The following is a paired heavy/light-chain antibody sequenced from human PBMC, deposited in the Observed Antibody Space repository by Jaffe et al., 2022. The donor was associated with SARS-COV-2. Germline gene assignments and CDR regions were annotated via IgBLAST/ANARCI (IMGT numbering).Light chain of an antibody. Sequence: QSALTQPASVSGSPGQSITISCTGSSSDIGAYNYVSWYQQHPGKVPKLMIFDVSNRPSGVSNRFSGSKSGNTASLTISGLQAEDEADYHCSSYTSSSTVVFGGGTKLTVL. CDR1: SSDIGAYNY. J-gene: IGLJ2*01. V-gene: IGLV2-14*01. CDR3: SSYTSSSTVV. CDR2: DVS.
Heavy chain of an antibody. D-gene: IGHD3-3*01. J-gene: IGHJ3*02. Sequence: EVHLVESGGGLVQSGGSLRLSCATSGFTFSNFWMHWVRQAPGKGLVWVSRINADGTTTTYADSVKGRFTISRDNAKNTLYLQMDSLRADDAAVYYCARNFRSDASDIWGQGTMVTVSS. CDR1: GFTFSNFW. CDR2: INADGTTT. CDR3: ARNFRSDASDI. V-gene: IGHV3-74*01.